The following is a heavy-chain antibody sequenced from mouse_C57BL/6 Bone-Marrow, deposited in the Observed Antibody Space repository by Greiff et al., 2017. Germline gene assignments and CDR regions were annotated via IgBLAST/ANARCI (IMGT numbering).Heavy chain of an antibody. J-gene: IGHJ2*01. D-gene: IGHD2-4*01. CDR1: GFTFSNYW. V-gene: IGHV6-3*01. CDR2: IRLKSDNYAT. Sequence: DVKLQESGGGLVQPGGSMKLSCVASGFTFSNYWMNWVRQSPEKGLEWVAQIRLKSDNYATHYAESVKGRFTISRDDSKSSVYLQMNNLRAEDTGIYYCSPSTMSYYFDYWGQGTTLTVSS. CDR3: SPSTMSYYFDY.